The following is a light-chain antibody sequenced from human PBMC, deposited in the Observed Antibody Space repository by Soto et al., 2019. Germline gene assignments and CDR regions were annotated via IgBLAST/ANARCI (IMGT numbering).Light chain of an antibody. V-gene: IGKV3-15*01. J-gene: IGKJ2*01. CDR2: GAS. CDR1: QSVSHN. CDR3: QQSNNWPYT. Sequence: EILLTQSPATLSVSPGERATLSCRASQSVSHNFAWYQQKPGQAPRLLFYGASTRAIGTPARFSGSGAGTEYTLTISSRQSQDFAVYYCQQSNNWPYTFGQGTKLEIK.